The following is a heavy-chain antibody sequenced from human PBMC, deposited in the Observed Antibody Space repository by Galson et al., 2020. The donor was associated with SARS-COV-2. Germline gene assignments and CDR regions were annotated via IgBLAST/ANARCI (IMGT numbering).Heavy chain of an antibody. CDR1: GFTFNDYY. CDR3: ARDMAPYGSASHYNDY. V-gene: IGHV3-11*06. D-gene: IGHD3-10*01. Sequence: GGSLRLSCTASGFTFNDYYMSWIRQAPGKGLEWVSYISTSSTYTNYADSVRGRFAISRDNAENSLYLQMSSLRADDTAVYYCARDMAPYGSASHYNDYWGPGTLVTVSS. CDR2: ISTSSTYT. J-gene: IGHJ4*02.